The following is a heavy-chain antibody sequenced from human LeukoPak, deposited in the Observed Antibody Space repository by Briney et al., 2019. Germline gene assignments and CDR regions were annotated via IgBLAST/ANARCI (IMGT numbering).Heavy chain of an antibody. CDR3: ARQINWNFGYYYYYYYMDV. CDR2: IYYSGST. Sequence: SETLSLTCTVSGGSISSSYSYWGWIRQPPGKGLEWIGNIYYSGSTYYNPSLKSRVTISVDTSKNQFSLKLSSVTAADTAVYYSARQINWNFGYYYYYYYMDVWGKGTTVTVSS. D-gene: IGHD1-7*01. CDR1: GGSISSSYSY. J-gene: IGHJ6*03. V-gene: IGHV4-39*07.